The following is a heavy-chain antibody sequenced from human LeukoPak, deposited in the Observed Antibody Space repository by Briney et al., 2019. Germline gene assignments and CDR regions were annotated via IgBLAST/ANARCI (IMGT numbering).Heavy chain of an antibody. D-gene: IGHD3-3*01. J-gene: IGHJ4*02. CDR1: GGSISSSSYY. Sequence: PSETLSLTCTVSGGSISSSSYYWGWIRQPPGKGLEWLGSIYYSGSTYYNPSLKSRVTISVDTCKNQFSLKLGSVTAADTAVYYCARHYYDFWSGPEAYYFDYWGQGTLVTVSS. V-gene: IGHV4-39*01. CDR3: ARHYYDFWSGPEAYYFDY. CDR2: IYYSGST.